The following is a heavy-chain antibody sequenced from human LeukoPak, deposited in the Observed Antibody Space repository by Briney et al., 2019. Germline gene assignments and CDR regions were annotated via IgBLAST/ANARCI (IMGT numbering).Heavy chain of an antibody. D-gene: IGHD6-6*01. CDR1: GFTFSSYW. CDR3: ASLEYHDPLDYYYGMDV. CDR2: INSDGSST. Sequence: GGSLRLSCAASGFTFSSYWMHWVRQAPGKGLVWVSRINSDGSSTSYADSVKGRFTISRDNAKNTLYLQMNSLRAEDTAVYYCASLEYHDPLDYYYGMDVWGQGTTVTVSS. J-gene: IGHJ6*02. V-gene: IGHV3-74*01.